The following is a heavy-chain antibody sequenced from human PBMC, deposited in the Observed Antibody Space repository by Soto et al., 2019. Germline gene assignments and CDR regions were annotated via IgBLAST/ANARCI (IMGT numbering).Heavy chain of an antibody. CDR1: GFTFTSSA. CDR2: IVVGSGNT. CDR3: AAEITGTTWDYYYGMDV. J-gene: IGHJ6*02. Sequence: SVKVSCKASGFTFTSSAVQWVRQARGQRLEWIGWIVVGSGNTNYAQKFQERVTITRDMSTSTAYMELSGLRSEDTAVYYCAAEITGTTWDYYYGMDVWGQGTTVTVSS. D-gene: IGHD1-7*01. V-gene: IGHV1-58*01.